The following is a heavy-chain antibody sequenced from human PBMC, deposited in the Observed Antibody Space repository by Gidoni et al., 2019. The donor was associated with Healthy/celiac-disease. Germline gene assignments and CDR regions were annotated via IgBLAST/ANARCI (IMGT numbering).Heavy chain of an antibody. D-gene: IGHD3-3*01. Sequence: QVQLQQWGAGLLKPSETLSLTCAVYGGSFSGYYWSWIRQPPGKGLEWIGEINHSGSTNYNPSLKSRVTISVDTSKNQFSLKLSSVTAADTAVYYCARLGNDFWSGSLNWFDPWGQGTLVTVSS. J-gene: IGHJ5*02. CDR3: ARLGNDFWSGSLNWFDP. CDR1: GGSFSGYY. V-gene: IGHV4-34*01. CDR2: INHSGST.